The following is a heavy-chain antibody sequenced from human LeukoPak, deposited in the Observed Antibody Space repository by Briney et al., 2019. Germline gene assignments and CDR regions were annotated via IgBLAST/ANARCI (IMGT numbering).Heavy chain of an antibody. J-gene: IGHJ6*02. CDR3: ARGPRYYYGSGSYYRANYYYYGMDV. Sequence: SETLSLTCAVYGGSFSGYYWSWIRQPPGKGLEWIGEINHSGSTNYNPSLKSRVTISVDTSKNQFSLRLSSVTAADTAVYYCARGPRYYYGSGSYYRANYYYYGMDVWGQGTTVTVSS. CDR2: INHSGST. CDR1: GGSFSGYY. D-gene: IGHD3-10*01. V-gene: IGHV4-34*01.